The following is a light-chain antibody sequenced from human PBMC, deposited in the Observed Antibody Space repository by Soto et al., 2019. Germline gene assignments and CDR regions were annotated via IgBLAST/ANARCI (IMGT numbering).Light chain of an antibody. CDR2: DAS. V-gene: IGKV3-11*01. CDR1: QSISSY. Sequence: EIVLTQSPATLSLSPGERATLSCRASQSISSYLAWYQQKSGQSPRLLIYDASNRATGIPARFSGSGSGTDFTLTISSLEPEDFAVYYCQQRSNWPPYTFCQGTKLEIK. J-gene: IGKJ2*01. CDR3: QQRSNWPPYT.